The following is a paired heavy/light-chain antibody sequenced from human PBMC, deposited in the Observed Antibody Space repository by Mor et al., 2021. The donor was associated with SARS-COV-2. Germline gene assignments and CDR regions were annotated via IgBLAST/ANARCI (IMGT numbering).Light chain of an antibody. J-gene: IGLJ3*02. Sequence: QSVVTQPPSASGTPGQRVTISCSGSRSNIGSNYVYWYQQLPGTAPKLLIYKNNQRPSGVPDRFSGSKSGTSASLAISGLRSEDEADYYCATWDHSLSVGVFGGGTKLTVL. CDR2: KNN. CDR1: RSNIGSNY. CDR3: ATWDHSLSVGV. V-gene: IGLV1-47*01.
Heavy chain of an antibody. J-gene: IGHJ4*02. V-gene: IGHV2-70*15. CDR1: GFSLSTSAMC. CDR3: TRTLRRETWELPDY. Sequence: QVTLRESGPVLVKPTQTLTLTCTFSGFSLSTSAMCVSWIRQPPGKALEWLARVDWDDAKYYSTSLKTRLTISKGTSNNQVVLIMTNMDPVDTATYYCTRTLRRETWELPDYWGQGTLVTVSS. D-gene: IGHD1-7*01. CDR2: VDWDDAK.